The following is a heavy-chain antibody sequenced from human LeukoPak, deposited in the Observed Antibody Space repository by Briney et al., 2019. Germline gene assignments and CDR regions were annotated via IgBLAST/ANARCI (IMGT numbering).Heavy chain of an antibody. Sequence: PGGSLRLSCAASGFTFSSYAVSWVRQAPGKGLEWVPGISSGGGSTYHADSVKGRFTISRDNSKNTLYLQMNSLRAEDTAVYYCAKVGGSTSRIGWAFDIWGQGTMVTVSS. CDR2: ISSGGGST. CDR3: AKVGGSTSRIGWAFDI. J-gene: IGHJ3*02. CDR1: GFTFSSYA. D-gene: IGHD2-2*01. V-gene: IGHV3-23*01.